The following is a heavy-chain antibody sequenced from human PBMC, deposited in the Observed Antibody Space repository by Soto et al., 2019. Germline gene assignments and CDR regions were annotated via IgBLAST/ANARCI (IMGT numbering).Heavy chain of an antibody. Sequence: EVQLLESGGGLVQPGGSLRLSCAASGLTFSLYAMTWVRQAPGTGLEWVAAISGSGSSTYYADSVKGRSTTSRDNSKNTLFPQMDSLRAVDTAVYYCAKDAGYSNCSGIEVWGQGTTVTVSS. CDR1: GLTFSLYA. V-gene: IGHV3-23*01. CDR2: ISGSGSST. D-gene: IGHD4-4*01. CDR3: AKDAGYSNCSGIEV. J-gene: IGHJ6*02.